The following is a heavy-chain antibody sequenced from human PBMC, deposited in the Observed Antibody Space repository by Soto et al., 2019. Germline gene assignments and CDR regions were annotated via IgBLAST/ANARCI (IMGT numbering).Heavy chain of an antibody. CDR1: GDSISTFY. J-gene: IGHJ4*02. CDR2: VYYTGST. V-gene: IGHV4-59*01. Sequence: SETLSLTCTVSGDSISTFYWGWMRQSPGKELEWIGYVYYTGSTNYNPSLKSRVTTSVDRSKSQFSLKLTSANAADTAVYYCARGRTVRNYAVDSSVYFFVFDYWGQGSQVTVPA. D-gene: IGHD3-22*01. CDR3: ARGRTVRNYAVDSSVYFFVFDY.